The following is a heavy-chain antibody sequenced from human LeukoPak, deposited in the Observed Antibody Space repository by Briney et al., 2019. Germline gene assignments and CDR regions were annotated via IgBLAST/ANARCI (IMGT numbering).Heavy chain of an antibody. J-gene: IGHJ4*02. CDR3: ARAPRIVGATYLDY. D-gene: IGHD1-26*01. CDR2: LYSDGTT. V-gene: IGHV3-66*01. Sequence: GGSLRLSCAASGFTVSSHYMNWVRQAPGKGLQWVSVLYSDGTTYYADSVKGRFTISRDNAKNSLYLQMNSLRAEDTAVYYCARAPRIVGATYLDYWGQGTLVTVSS. CDR1: GFTVSSHY.